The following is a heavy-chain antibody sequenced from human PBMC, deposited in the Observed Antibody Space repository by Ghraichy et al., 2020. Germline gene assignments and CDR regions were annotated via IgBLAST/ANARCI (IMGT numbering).Heavy chain of an antibody. CDR3: ARGYSRGYSLRPQTKYYMDV. J-gene: IGHJ6*03. D-gene: IGHD5-18*01. V-gene: IGHV4-34*01. CDR1: GGSFSGYY. CDR2: INHSGST. Sequence: SETLSLTCAVYGGSFSGYYWSWIRQPPGKGLEWIGEINHSGSTNYNPSLKSRVTISVDTSKNQFSLKLSSVTAADTAVYYCARGYSRGYSLRPQTKYYMDVWGKGTTVTVSS.